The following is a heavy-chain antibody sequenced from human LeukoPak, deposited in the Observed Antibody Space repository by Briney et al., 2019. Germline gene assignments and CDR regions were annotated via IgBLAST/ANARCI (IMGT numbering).Heavy chain of an antibody. J-gene: IGHJ5*02. CDR1: GFSFTSYA. CDR2: ISGNSGST. V-gene: IGHV3-23*01. CDR3: ARGGQYQLPS. Sequence: PGGSLRLSCAASGFSFTSYALSWVRQAPGKGLEWVSAISGNSGSTYYADSVKGRFTISRDNAKNSLYLQMNSLRVEDTALYYCARGGQYQLPSWGQGTLVTVSS. D-gene: IGHD2-2*01.